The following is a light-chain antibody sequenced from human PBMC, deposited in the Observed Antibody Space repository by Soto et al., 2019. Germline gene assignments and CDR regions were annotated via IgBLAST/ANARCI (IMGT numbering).Light chain of an antibody. Sequence: DMAVTQSPDTLSLSRGERATLSYRPIQSVGSRLAWYQPKPGQAPRLLIYDASIRATGIPARFSGSGSGTEFTLTISSLQSEDCAIXXXQQXNXSXXTXGGGTKVDIK. CDR3: QQXNXSXXT. J-gene: IGKJ4*01. CDR1: QSVGSR. CDR2: DAS. V-gene: IGKV3D-15*01.